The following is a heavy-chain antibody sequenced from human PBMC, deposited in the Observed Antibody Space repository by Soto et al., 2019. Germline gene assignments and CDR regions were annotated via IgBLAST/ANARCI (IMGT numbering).Heavy chain of an antibody. CDR2: IYSSGST. D-gene: IGHD3-10*01. J-gene: IGHJ6*02. CDR3: ARHVFISVVLGVIIKVEYHYVIDV. V-gene: IGHV4-39*01. CDR1: GGSISSSGYN. Sequence: SEALSLTWTVSGGSISSSGYNWCCIRQPPGKGLEWIGSIYSSGSTYYNPSLKSRVTIYVDTYKSQIPLNLTSATAADTAVFLCARHVFISVVLGVIIKVEYHYVIDVPSQRTTVTVSS.